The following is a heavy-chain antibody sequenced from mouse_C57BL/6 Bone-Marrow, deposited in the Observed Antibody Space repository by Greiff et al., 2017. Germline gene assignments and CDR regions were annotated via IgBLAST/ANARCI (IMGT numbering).Heavy chain of an antibody. CDR3: ARGDGNFYAMDY. D-gene: IGHD2-1*01. V-gene: IGHV1-59*01. CDR2: IDPSDSYT. Sequence: VQLQQPGAELVRPGTSVKLSCKASGYTFTSYWMHWVKQRPGQGLEWIGVIDPSDSYTNYNQKFKGKATLTVDTSSSTAYMQLSSLTSEDSAVYYCARGDGNFYAMDYWGQGTLVTVSS. J-gene: IGHJ4*01. CDR1: GYTFTSYW.